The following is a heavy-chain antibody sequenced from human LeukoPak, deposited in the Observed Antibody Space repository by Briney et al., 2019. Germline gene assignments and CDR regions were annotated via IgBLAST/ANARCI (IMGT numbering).Heavy chain of an antibody. Sequence: GGSLRLSCAASGFTFSTYAMTWVRQAPGKGLEWVSSISGSGAGKFYAAPVKGRFTTSRDNSKNTLYVQMNSLRAEDTAVYYCAKAAYGDYAGAFDSWGQGTMVIVYS. J-gene: IGHJ3*02. CDR2: ISGSGAGK. CDR1: GFTFSTYA. V-gene: IGHV3-23*01. D-gene: IGHD4-17*01. CDR3: AKAAYGDYAGAFDS.